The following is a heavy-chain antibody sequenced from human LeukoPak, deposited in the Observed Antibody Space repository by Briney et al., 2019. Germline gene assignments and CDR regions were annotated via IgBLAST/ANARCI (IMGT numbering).Heavy chain of an antibody. CDR1: GYTFTGYY. Sequence: ASVKVSCKASGYTFTGYYMHWVRQAPGQGLEWMGWINPNSGGTNYAQKFQGRVTMTRYTSISTAYMELSRLRSDDTAVYYCARQYYDFWSGYLFWFDPWGQGTLVTVSS. J-gene: IGHJ5*02. CDR3: ARQYYDFWSGYLFWFDP. D-gene: IGHD3-3*01. CDR2: INPNSGGT. V-gene: IGHV1-2*02.